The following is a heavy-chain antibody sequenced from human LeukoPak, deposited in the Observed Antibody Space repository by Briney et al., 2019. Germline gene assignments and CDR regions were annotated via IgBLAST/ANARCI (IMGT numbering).Heavy chain of an antibody. CDR2: ISYDGTRQ. CDR3: ASAPLSPDIVVVPAATGNAFDI. J-gene: IGHJ3*02. V-gene: IGHV3-30*03. CDR1: GFIFKDYG. Sequence: GGSLRLSCAASGFIFKDYGMHWVRQAPGKGLEWVAVISYDGTRQFYADSVKGRFAISRDNSNNTVFLQMNSLRPEDTAVYYCASAPLSPDIVVVPAATGNAFDIWGQGTMVTVSS. D-gene: IGHD2-2*01.